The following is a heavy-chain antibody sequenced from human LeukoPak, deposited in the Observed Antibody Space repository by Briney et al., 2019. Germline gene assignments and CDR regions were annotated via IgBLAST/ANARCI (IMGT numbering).Heavy chain of an antibody. J-gene: IGHJ6*04. D-gene: IGHD1-20*01. CDR2: INPNSGGT. CDR3: ASGGIAGTTDYYYYYGMDV. CDR1: GYTFTGYY. V-gene: IGHV1-2*04. Sequence: GASVKVSCKASGYTFTGYYMHWVRQAPGQGLEWMGWINPNSGGTNYAQKFQGWVTMTRDTSISTAHMELSRLRSDDTAVYYCASGGIAGTTDYYYYYGMDVWGKGTTVTVSS.